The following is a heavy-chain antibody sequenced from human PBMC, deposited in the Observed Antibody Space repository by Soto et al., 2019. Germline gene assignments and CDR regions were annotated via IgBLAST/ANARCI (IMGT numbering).Heavy chain of an antibody. CDR3: ARDKITGLFDY. CDR2: IHHSGRT. V-gene: IGHV4-4*02. J-gene: IGHJ4*02. Sequence: SETLSLTCSVSGDSISNGNWWGWVRQPPGKGLDWIGEIHHSGRTTYNPSLKSRVTISVDKSKNQFSLKLSSVTAADTAVYYCARDKITGLFDYWGQGTLVTVSS. D-gene: IGHD2-8*02. CDR1: GDSISNGNW.